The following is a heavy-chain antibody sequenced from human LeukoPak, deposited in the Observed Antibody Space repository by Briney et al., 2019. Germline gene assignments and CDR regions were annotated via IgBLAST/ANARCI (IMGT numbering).Heavy chain of an antibody. CDR1: GFTFSSYS. CDR3: ARSDFWSGPDAFDI. CDR2: ISGSSNYI. V-gene: IGHV3-21*01. J-gene: IGHJ3*02. Sequence: GGSLRLSCAASGFTFSSYSMNWVRRAPGKGLEWVSTISGSSNYIYYADSVKGRFTISRDNAKNSLSLQMNSLRAEDTAVYYCARSDFWSGPDAFDIWGQGTMVTVSS. D-gene: IGHD3-3*01.